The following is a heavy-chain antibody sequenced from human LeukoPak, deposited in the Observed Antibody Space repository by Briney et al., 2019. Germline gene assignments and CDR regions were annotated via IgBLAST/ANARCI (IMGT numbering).Heavy chain of an antibody. J-gene: IGHJ4*02. CDR2: TYYRSKWYS. V-gene: IGHV6-1*01. D-gene: IGHD6-13*01. Sequence: SQTLALTCAISGDSVSSTSAAWNWIGHSPSRGLEWLGSTYYRSKWYSDYAVSVRGRITVNPDTSTNQFSLQLNSVTPEDTAVYYCARYTSSWFFDSWGLGTLVTVSS. CDR3: ARYTSSWFFDS. CDR1: GDSVSSTSAA.